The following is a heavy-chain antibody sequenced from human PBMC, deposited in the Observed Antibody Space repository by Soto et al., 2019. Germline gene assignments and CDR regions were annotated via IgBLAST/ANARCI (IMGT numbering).Heavy chain of an antibody. CDR2: IYSGGST. J-gene: IGHJ1*01. V-gene: IGHV3-53*01. CDR3: ARDRVESGYPEYFQH. D-gene: IGHD3-22*01. CDR1: GFTVSSNY. Sequence: PVGSLRLSCAASGFTVSSNYMSWVRQAPGKGLEWVSVIYSGGSTYYADSVKGRFTISRDNSKNTLYLQMNSLRAEDTAVYYCARDRVESGYPEYFQHWGQGTLVTVS.